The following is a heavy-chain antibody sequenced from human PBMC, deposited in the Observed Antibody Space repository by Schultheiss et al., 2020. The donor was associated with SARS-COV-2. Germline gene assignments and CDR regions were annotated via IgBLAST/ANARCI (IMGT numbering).Heavy chain of an antibody. Sequence: GGSLRLSCAASGFTFSSYVMHWVRQAPGKGLEWVAVISYDGSNKYYADSVKGRFTISRDNSKNTLYLQMNSLRAEDTAVYYCARNQAQYCSTTSCFWFLDYWGQGTLVTVSS. CDR3: ARNQAQYCSTTSCFWFLDY. D-gene: IGHD2-2*01. CDR2: ISYDGSNK. J-gene: IGHJ4*02. CDR1: GFTFSSYV. V-gene: IGHV3-30*01.